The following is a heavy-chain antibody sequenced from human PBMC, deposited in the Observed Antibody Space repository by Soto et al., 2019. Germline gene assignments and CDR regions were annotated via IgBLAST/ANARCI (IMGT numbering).Heavy chain of an antibody. J-gene: IGHJ4*02. CDR3: AGGYCHGEGVYYFDY. CDR1: GFTFSSTY. Sequence: GGSLRLSCAASGFTFSSTYMHWVRQAPGKGLQYVSAISPGGSGTFYTDSVKGRFTISRDNSKNMLYLQMGSLRPEDMAVYYCAGGYCHGEGVYYFDYWGQGTLVTVSS. V-gene: IGHV3-64*02. D-gene: IGHD3-10*01. CDR2: ISPGGSGT.